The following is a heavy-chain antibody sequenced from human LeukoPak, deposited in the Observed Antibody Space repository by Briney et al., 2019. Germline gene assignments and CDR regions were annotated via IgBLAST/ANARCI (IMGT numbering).Heavy chain of an antibody. V-gene: IGHV4-39*01. CDR2: IYYSGRT. D-gene: IGHD4-17*01. CDR3: ARLSTATPHAFDI. J-gene: IGHJ3*02. CDR1: GASIRSSSYY. Sequence: LSLTCTAPGASIRSSSYYGGRIRQPPGEELAWIGSIYYSGRTYYNPSLKSRVTISVDTSKNQFSLKLSSVTAADTAVYYCARLSTATPHAFDIWGQGTMVTVSS.